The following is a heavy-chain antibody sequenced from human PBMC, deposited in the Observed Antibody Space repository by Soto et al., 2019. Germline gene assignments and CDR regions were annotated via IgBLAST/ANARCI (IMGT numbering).Heavy chain of an antibody. CDR3: ARHLSGDYPNANWFDP. Sequence: QVQLQESGPGLVRPSQTLSLTCTVSNGSIDNTVFFWNWIRQHPGRGLEWIGYISYSGKTFYNPSLQSPVSMSLYTSTKQFSLKLSSLTAADTAVYFCARHLSGDYPNANWFDPWGQGTLVTVSS. CDR2: ISYSGKT. D-gene: IGHD4-17*01. CDR1: NGSIDNTVFF. V-gene: IGHV4-31*01. J-gene: IGHJ5*02.